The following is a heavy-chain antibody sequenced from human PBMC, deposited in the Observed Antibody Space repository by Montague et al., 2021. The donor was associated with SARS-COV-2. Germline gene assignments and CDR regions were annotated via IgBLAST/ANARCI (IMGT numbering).Heavy chain of an antibody. Sequence: SETLSLTCTVSGDPITNNYYWGWIRQPPGKGLEWIGTIYHSGTTYYNPSLKSRVTISVDTSNNQFSLKLTSVTAADTAVYYCARRHIVASNRAFDYWGQGTLVTVSS. J-gene: IGHJ4*02. V-gene: IGHV4-38-2*02. D-gene: IGHD2-21*01. CDR1: GDPITNNYY. CDR2: IYHSGTT. CDR3: ARRHIVASNRAFDY.